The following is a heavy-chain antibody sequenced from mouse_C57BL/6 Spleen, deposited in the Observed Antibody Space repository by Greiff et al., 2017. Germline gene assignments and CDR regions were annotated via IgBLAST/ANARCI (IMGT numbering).Heavy chain of an antibody. Sequence: VQLQQPGAELVRPGSSVKLSCKASGYTFTSYWMHWVKQRPIQGLEWIGNIDPSDSETHYNQKFKDKATLTVDKSSSTAYMQLSSLTSENSAVYYCARVEYDGSSFDYWGQGTTLTVSS. V-gene: IGHV1-52*01. CDR2: IDPSDSET. J-gene: IGHJ2*01. CDR3: ARVEYDGSSFDY. D-gene: IGHD1-1*01. CDR1: GYTFTSYW.